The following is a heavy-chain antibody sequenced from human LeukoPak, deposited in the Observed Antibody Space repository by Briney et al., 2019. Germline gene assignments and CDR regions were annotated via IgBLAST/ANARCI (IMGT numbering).Heavy chain of an antibody. CDR1: GFTFSSYS. D-gene: IGHD5-18*01. J-gene: IGHJ4*02. CDR3: ARVPRGYSYGYWFDY. CDR2: ISSSSSYI. V-gene: IGHV3-21*01. Sequence: GGSLRLSCAASGFTFSSYSMNWVRQAPGKGLEWVSSISSSSSYIYYADSVKGRFTISRDNAKNSLYLQMNSLRAEDTAVYYCARVPRGYSYGYWFDYWGQGTLVTVSS.